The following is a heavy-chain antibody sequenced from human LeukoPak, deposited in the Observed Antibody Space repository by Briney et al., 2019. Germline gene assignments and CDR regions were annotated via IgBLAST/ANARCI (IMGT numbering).Heavy chain of an antibody. J-gene: IGHJ4*02. V-gene: IGHV4-59*01. CDR2: IYYSGST. CDR3: ARTSYDSSGYYFDY. D-gene: IGHD3-22*01. CDR1: GGSISSYY. Sequence: SETLSLTCTVSGGSISSYYWSWVRQPPGKGLEWIGYIYYSGSTNYNPSLKSRVTISVDTSKNQFPLKLSSGTAADTAVYYCARTSYDSSGYYFDYWGQGTLVTVSS.